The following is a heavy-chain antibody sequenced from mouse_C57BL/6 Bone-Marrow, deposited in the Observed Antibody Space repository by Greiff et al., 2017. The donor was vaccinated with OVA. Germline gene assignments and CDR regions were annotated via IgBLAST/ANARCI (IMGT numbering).Heavy chain of an antibody. J-gene: IGHJ2*01. CDR3: TRGDGSSPYYFDY. V-gene: IGHV1-5*01. CDR2: IYPGNSDT. D-gene: IGHD1-1*01. Sequence: EVQLQQSGTVLARPGASVKMSCKTSGYTFTSYWMHWVKQRPGQGLEWIGAIYPGNSDTSYNQKFKGKAKLTAVTSASTAYMELSSLTNEDSAVYYCTRGDGSSPYYFDYWGQGTTLTVSS. CDR1: GYTFTSYW.